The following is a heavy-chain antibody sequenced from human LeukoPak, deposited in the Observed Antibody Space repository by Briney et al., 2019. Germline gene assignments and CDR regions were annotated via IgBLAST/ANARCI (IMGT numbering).Heavy chain of an antibody. J-gene: IGHJ4*02. CDR2: IKPDGSEK. CDR3: ARDWDGSGWPIDY. Sequence: PGGSLRLSCAASGFTFSSYWMSWVCQAPGRGLEWVANIKPDGSEKYYVDSVKGRFTISRDNAKNSMDLQMNSLRAEDTAVYYCARDWDGSGWPIDYWGQGTLVTVSS. V-gene: IGHV3-7*05. D-gene: IGHD6-19*01. CDR1: GFTFSSYW.